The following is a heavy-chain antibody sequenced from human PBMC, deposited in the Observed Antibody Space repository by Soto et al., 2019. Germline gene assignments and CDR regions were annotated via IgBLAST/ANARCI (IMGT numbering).Heavy chain of an antibody. CDR2: INAGNGNT. V-gene: IGHV1-3*01. D-gene: IGHD3-22*01. Sequence: ASVKVSCKASGYTFTNYAMHWVRQAPGQRLEWMGWINAGNGNTKYSQKFQGRVTITRDTSASTAYMELNSLRAEDTALYYCAKDILDNSSGYLNYFDYWGQGTLVTVSS. CDR1: GYTFTNYA. J-gene: IGHJ4*02. CDR3: AKDILDNSSGYLNYFDY.